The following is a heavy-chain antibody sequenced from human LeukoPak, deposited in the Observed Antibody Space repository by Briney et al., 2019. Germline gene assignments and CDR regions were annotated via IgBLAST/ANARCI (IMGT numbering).Heavy chain of an antibody. CDR1: GFTFRSYE. J-gene: IGHJ4*02. Sequence: PGGSLRLSCAASGFTFRSYEMKWVRQAPGKGLEWVSYITTSGSTVYYGDSVKGRFTISRDNAKNSLDLQMNSLRDEDTAVYYCARMSHTGAFDYWGQGTLVTVSS. CDR2: ITTSGSTV. CDR3: ARMSHTGAFDY. V-gene: IGHV3-48*03. D-gene: IGHD3-10*01.